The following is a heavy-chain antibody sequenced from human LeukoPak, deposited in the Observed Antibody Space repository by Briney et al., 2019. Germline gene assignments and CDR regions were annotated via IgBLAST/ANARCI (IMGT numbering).Heavy chain of an antibody. J-gene: IGHJ5*02. V-gene: IGHV4-34*01. Sequence: PSETLSLTCAVYGGSFSGYYWSWIRQPPGKGLEWIGEINHSGSTNYNPSLKSRVTISVDTSKNQFSLKLSSVTAADTAVYYCARPGYSGYDNWFDPWGQGTLVTVSS. CDR2: INHSGST. CDR3: ARPGYSGYDNWFDP. CDR1: GGSFSGYY. D-gene: IGHD5-12*01.